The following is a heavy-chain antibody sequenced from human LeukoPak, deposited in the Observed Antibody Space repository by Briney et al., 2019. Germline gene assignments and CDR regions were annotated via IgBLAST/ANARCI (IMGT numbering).Heavy chain of an antibody. CDR3: ARDPIAAAGADAFDI. CDR2: ISYDGSNK. CDR1: GFTFSSYA. Sequence: GGFLRLSCAASGFTFSSYAMHWVRQAPGKGLEWVAVISYDGSNKYYADSVKGRFTISRDNSKNTLYLQMNSLRAEDTAVYYCARDPIAAAGADAFDIWGQGTMVTVSS. V-gene: IGHV3-30*04. D-gene: IGHD6-13*01. J-gene: IGHJ3*02.